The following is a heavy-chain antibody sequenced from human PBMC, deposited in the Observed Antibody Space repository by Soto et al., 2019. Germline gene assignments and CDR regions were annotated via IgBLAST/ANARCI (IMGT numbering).Heavy chain of an antibody. CDR2: MNPNSGNT. V-gene: IGHV1-8*01. CDR1: GYTFTSYD. J-gene: IGHJ4*02. CDR3: AREHGNYALDY. D-gene: IGHD4-17*01. Sequence: QVQLVQSGAEVKKPGASVKVSCRVPGYTFTSYDINWVRQATGQGVEWMGWMNPNSGNTVYAQKFQRRGTMTRNTTRRTAYMELSSLRSEDTAVYYCAREHGNYALDYCGQGTLVTVSS.